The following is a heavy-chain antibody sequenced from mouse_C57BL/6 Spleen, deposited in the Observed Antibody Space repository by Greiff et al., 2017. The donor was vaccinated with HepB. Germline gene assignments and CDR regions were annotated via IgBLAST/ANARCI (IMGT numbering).Heavy chain of an antibody. CDR1: GFTFSDYG. D-gene: IGHD1-1*01. CDR2: ISSGSSTI. Sequence: DVMLVESGGGLVKPGGSLKLSCAASGFTFSDYGMHWVRQAPEKGLEWVAYISSGSSTIYYADTVKGRFTISRDNAKNTLFLQMTSLRSEDTAMYYWARLDYGSSSYAMDYWGQGTSVTVSS. V-gene: IGHV5-17*01. CDR3: ARLDYGSSSYAMDY. J-gene: IGHJ4*01.